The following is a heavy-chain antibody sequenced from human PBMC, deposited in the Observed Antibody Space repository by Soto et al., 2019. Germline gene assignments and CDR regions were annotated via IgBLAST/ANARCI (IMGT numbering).Heavy chain of an antibody. D-gene: IGHD3-3*01. V-gene: IGHV4-39*01. J-gene: IGHJ6*02. CDR3: ARRQDDFWSGYYLGSNYGMDV. CDR2: IYYSGST. Sequence: SETLSLTCTVSGGSISSSSYYWGWIRQPPGKGLEWIGSIYYSGSTYYNPSLKSRVTISVDTSKNQFSLKLSSVTAADTAVYYCARRQDDFWSGYYLGSNYGMDVWGQGTTVT. CDR1: GGSISSSSYY.